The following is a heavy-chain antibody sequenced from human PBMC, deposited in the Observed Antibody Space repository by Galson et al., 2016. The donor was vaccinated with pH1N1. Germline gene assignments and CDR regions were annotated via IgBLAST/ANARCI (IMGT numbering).Heavy chain of an antibody. CDR3: ARKGLPDV. V-gene: IGHV3-7*01. Sequence: SLRLSCAASGFTFSSYWMSWVRQAPGKGLEWVANIKQDGSVKYYVDAVKGRFTISGDNAKNSLYLQMNSLTGEDTAVYYCARKGLPDVWGQGTTVTVSS. J-gene: IGHJ6*02. CDR2: IKQDGSVK. CDR1: GFTFSSYW.